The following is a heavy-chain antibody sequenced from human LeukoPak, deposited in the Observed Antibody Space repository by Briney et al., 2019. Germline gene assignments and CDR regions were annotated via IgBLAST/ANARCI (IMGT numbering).Heavy chain of an antibody. CDR2: TYYRSKWYN. J-gene: IGHJ4*02. V-gene: IGHV6-1*01. Sequence: KGSQTFSLTCVISGDSVSRNTASWNWIRQSPSRGLEWLGRTYYRSKWYNDFAESVKSRITFSADTSKNQLTLQLNSVTPDDTAVYYCVRDPGGTLFDSWGQGTLVTVSS. CDR1: GDSVSRNTAS. CDR3: VRDPGGTLFDS.